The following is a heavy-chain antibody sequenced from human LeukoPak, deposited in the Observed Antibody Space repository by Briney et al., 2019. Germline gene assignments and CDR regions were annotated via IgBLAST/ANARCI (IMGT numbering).Heavy chain of an antibody. D-gene: IGHD7-27*01. CDR1: GFTFSSYA. Sequence: PGGSLRLSCAASGFTFSSYAMSWVRQAPGKGLEWVSAISGSGGSTYYADSVKGRFTISRDNSKNTLYLQMNSLRAEDTAVYYCAKKAGEALVYYYYYMDVWGKGTTVTVSS. V-gene: IGHV3-23*01. CDR2: ISGSGGST. CDR3: AKKAGEALVYYYYYMDV. J-gene: IGHJ6*03.